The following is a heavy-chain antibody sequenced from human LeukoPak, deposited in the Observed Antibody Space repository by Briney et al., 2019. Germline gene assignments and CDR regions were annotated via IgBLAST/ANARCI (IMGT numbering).Heavy chain of an antibody. CDR1: GFTFSSYG. CDR2: IWYDGSNK. Sequence: GGSLRLSCAASGFTFSSYGMHWVRQAPGKGLEWVAVIWYDGSNKYYADSVKGRFTISRDNSKNTLYLQMNSLRAEDTAVYYCAKNVLRFLEWLLSPFDYWGQGTLVTVSS. J-gene: IGHJ4*02. CDR3: AKNVLRFLEWLLSPFDY. D-gene: IGHD3-3*01. V-gene: IGHV3-33*06.